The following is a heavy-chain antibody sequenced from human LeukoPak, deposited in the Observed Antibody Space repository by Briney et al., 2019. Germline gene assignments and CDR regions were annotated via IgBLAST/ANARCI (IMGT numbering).Heavy chain of an antibody. D-gene: IGHD3-10*01. CDR3: TTLQGTMVRGVIITHFDY. V-gene: IGHV3-15*01. CDR1: GFTFSNAW. CDR2: IKSKTDGGTT. Sequence: PGGSLRLSCAASGFTFSNAWMSWVRQAPGKGLEWVGRIKSKTDGGTTDYAAPVKGRFTTSRDDSKNTLYLQMNSLKTEDTAVYYCTTLQGTMVRGVIITHFDYWGQGTLVTVSS. J-gene: IGHJ4*02.